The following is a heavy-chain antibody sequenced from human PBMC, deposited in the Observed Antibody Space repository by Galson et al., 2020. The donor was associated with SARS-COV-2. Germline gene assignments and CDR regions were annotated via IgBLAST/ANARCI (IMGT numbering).Heavy chain of an antibody. J-gene: IGHJ4*02. Sequence: GESLKISCAASGFSVSSNHMTWVRQAPGKGLEWVSVIYSGGSTNYADSVKGRFTISRDNSKNTLYLQMHSQRVEDTAVYYCARAPGPLDYWGQGTLVTVSS. D-gene: IGHD7-27*01. CDR2: IYSGGST. CDR3: ARAPGPLDY. CDR1: GFSVSSNH. V-gene: IGHV3-53*01.